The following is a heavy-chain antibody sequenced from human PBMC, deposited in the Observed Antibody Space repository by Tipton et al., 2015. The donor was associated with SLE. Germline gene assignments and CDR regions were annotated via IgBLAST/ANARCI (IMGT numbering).Heavy chain of an antibody. CDR3: ARSDGGH. Sequence: TLSLTCTVSGGSISSGSYYWSWIRQPAGKGLEWIGHIYTSGSTNYNSSLESRVTISVDTSRNQFSLKLTSVTAADTAVYYCARSDGGHWGQGTLVTVSS. D-gene: IGHD3-16*01. V-gene: IGHV4-61*09. J-gene: IGHJ4*02. CDR2: IYTSGST. CDR1: GGSISSGSYY.